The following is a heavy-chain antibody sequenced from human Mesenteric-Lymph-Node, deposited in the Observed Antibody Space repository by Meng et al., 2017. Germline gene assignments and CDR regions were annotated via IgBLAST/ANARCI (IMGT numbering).Heavy chain of an antibody. D-gene: IGHD3-22*01. CDR2: ISAYNGNT. CDR1: GYTFSSYG. V-gene: IGHV1-18*01. CDR3: ARDKLREYRATMIVVVTRFDY. J-gene: IGHJ4*02. Sequence: ASVKVSCKASGYTFSSYGFSWVRQAPGQGLEWMGWISAYNGNTNYAQKLQGRVTMTTDTSTSTAYMELRSLRSDDTAVYYCARDKLREYRATMIVVVTRFDYWGQGTLVTVSS.